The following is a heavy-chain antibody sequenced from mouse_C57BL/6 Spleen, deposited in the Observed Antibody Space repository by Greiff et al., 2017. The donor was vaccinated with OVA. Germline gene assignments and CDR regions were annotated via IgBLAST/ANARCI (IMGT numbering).Heavy chain of an antibody. J-gene: IGHJ3*01. Sequence: VKLQQPGAELVKPGASVKLSCKASGYTFTSYWMQWVKQRPGQGLEWIGEIDPSDSYTNYNQKFKGKATLTVDTSSSTAYMQLSSLTSEDSAVYYCARGRAWFAYWGQGTLVTVSA. CDR3: ARGRAWFAY. CDR2: IDPSDSYT. CDR1: GYTFTSYW. V-gene: IGHV1-50*01.